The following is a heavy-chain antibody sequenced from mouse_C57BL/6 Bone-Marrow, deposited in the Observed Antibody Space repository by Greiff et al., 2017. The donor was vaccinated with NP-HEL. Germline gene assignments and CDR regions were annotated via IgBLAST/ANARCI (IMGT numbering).Heavy chain of an antibody. CDR2: ISDGGSYT. CDR1: GFTFSSYA. V-gene: IGHV5-4*03. Sequence: EVKLMESGGGLVKPGGSLKLSCAASGFTFSSYAMSWVRQTPEKRLEWVATISDGGSYTYYPDTVTGRFTISRDNAKNNLYLQMSHLKSEDTAMYYCERYYYGSSWFAYWGQGTLVTVSA. D-gene: IGHD1-1*01. J-gene: IGHJ3*01. CDR3: ERYYYGSSWFAY.